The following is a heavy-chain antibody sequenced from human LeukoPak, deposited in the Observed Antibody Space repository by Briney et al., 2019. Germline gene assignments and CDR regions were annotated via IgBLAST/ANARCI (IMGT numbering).Heavy chain of an antibody. CDR2: IKGKVDGETT. J-gene: IGHJ4*02. D-gene: IGHD6-19*01. CDR3: TREQLLADFDY. V-gene: IGHV3-15*01. Sequence: KTGGSLRLSCAASGFTFTNAWMNWVRQAPGKGLEWVGRIKGKVDGETTGYAAPVKGRFTISRDDSRNTLYLQMHSLKTEDTAVYFCTREQLLADFDYWGQGTLVTVSS. CDR1: GFTFTNAW.